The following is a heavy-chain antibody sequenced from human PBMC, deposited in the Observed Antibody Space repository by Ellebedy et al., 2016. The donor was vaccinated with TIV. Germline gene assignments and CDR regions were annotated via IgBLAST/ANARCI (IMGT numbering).Heavy chain of an antibody. CDR2: ISSSGSVM. CDR1: GFTLSSFE. D-gene: IGHD2-21*01. Sequence: PGGSLRLSCAASGFTLSSFEMNWVRQAPGKGLEWVSYISSSGSVMYYADSVKGRFTISRDNAKNALYLQMNSLRAEDTAGYYCARVDSPPYGMDVWGQGTTVTVSS. V-gene: IGHV3-48*03. J-gene: IGHJ6*02. CDR3: ARVDSPPYGMDV.